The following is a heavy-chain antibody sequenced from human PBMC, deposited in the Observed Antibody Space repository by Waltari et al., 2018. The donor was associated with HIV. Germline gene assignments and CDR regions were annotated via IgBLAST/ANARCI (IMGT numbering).Heavy chain of an antibody. V-gene: IGHV1-3*01. CDR1: GYTFTSYA. D-gene: IGHD6-13*01. CDR3: ARGGNSSSWYVSGGYGMDV. CDR2: INAGNGNT. Sequence: QVQLVQSGAEVKKPGASVKVSCKASGYTFTSYAMHWVRQAPGQRLEWMGWINAGNGNTKYSQKFQGRVTITRDTSASTAYMELSSLRSEDTAVYYCARGGNSSSWYVSGGYGMDVWGQGTTVTVSS. J-gene: IGHJ6*02.